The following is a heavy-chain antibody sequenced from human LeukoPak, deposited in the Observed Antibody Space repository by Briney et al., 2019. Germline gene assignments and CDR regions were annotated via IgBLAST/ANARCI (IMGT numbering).Heavy chain of an antibody. D-gene: IGHD2-21*02. V-gene: IGHV3-21*01. Sequence: GGSLRLSCAASGFTFSTYGMNWVRQAPGKGLEWVSSISSSSSYIYYADSVKGRFTISRDNAKNSLYLQMNSLRAEDTAVYYCARAPLAYWGGDCYSAYYFDYWGQGTLVTVSS. CDR3: ARAPLAYWGGDCYSAYYFDY. CDR1: GFTFSTYG. J-gene: IGHJ4*02. CDR2: ISSSSSYI.